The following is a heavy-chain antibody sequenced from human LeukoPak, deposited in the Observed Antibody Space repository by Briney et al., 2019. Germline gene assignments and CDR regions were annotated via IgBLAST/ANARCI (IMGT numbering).Heavy chain of an antibody. V-gene: IGHV1-2*02. D-gene: IGHD2-2*01. CDR2: INPNSGGT. CDR1: GYTFTGYY. CDR3: ARARGGYCSSTSCRELGY. Sequence: ASVKVSCKASGYTFTGYYMHWVRQAPGQGLEWMGWINPNSGGTNYAQKFQGRVTMTRDTSISTAYMELSRPRSDDTAVYYCARARGGYCSSTSCRELGYWGQGTLVTVSS. J-gene: IGHJ4*02.